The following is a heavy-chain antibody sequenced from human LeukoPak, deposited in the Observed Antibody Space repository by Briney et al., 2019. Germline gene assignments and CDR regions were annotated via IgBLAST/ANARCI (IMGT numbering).Heavy chain of an antibody. CDR1: GGSISRGGYY. CDR2: SYYSGST. CDR3: AREKIVATGSAFDT. J-gene: IGHJ3*02. D-gene: IGHD5-12*01. V-gene: IGHV4-31*01. Sequence: SETLSLSCTVSGGSISRGGYYWSWVRQHPGRGLVWIGYSYYSGSTYNKPLLKSQVTISVDTPKNQLTMKLSSVAAADTAVYYCAREKIVATGSAFDTWGQGTMVTVSS.